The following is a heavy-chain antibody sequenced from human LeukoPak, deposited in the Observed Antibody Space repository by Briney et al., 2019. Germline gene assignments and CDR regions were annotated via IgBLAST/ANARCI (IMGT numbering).Heavy chain of an antibody. CDR3: ARNYQVLRYFDWSPYYYYGMDV. V-gene: IGHV4-34*01. Sequence: SETLSLTCAVYGGSFSGYYWSWIRQPPGKGLEWIGEINHSGSTNYNPSLKSRVTISVDTSKNQFSLKLSSVTAADTAVYYCARNYQVLRYFDWSPYYYYGMDVWGQGTTVTVSS. D-gene: IGHD3-9*01. CDR2: INHSGST. CDR1: GGSFSGYY. J-gene: IGHJ6*02.